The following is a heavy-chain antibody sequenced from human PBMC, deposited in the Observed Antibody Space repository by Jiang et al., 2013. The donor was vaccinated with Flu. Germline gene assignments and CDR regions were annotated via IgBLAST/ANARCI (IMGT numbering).Heavy chain of an antibody. CDR3: ARTSQSSTSCYACDY. V-gene: IGHV1-8*01. D-gene: IGHD2-2*01. Sequence: GAEVKKPGASVKVSCKASGYTFTSYDINWVRQATGQGFEWMGWMNPNSGNTGYAQKFQGRVTMTRNTSISTAYMELSSLRSEDTAVYYCARTSQSSTSCYACDYWGQGTLVTVSS. J-gene: IGHJ4*02. CDR1: GYTFTSYD. CDR2: MNPNSGNT.